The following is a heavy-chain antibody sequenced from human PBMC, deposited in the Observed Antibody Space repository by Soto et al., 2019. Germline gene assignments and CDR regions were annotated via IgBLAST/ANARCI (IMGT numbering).Heavy chain of an antibody. CDR1: GFSLSTSGVG. CDR3: ARPIVVVPAAFFLTGWFDP. V-gene: IGHV2-5*02. Sequence: QITLKESGPTLVKPTQTLTLTCTFSGFSLSTSGVGVGWIRQPPGKALEWLALIYWDDDKRYSPSLKSRLTITKDPSKHQVVLTMPNMDPVDTATYYCARPIVVVPAAFFLTGWFDPWGQGTLVTVSS. J-gene: IGHJ5*02. CDR2: IYWDDDK. D-gene: IGHD2-2*01.